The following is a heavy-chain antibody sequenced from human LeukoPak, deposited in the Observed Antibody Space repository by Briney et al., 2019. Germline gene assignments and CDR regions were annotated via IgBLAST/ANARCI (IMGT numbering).Heavy chain of an antibody. Sequence: SETLSLTCAVYGGSFSGYYWSWIRQPPGKGLEWIGEINHSGSTNYNPSLKSRVTISVDTSKNQFSLKLSSVTAADTAVYYCARDKIVGATIFDYWGQGTPVTVSS. CDR2: INHSGST. CDR1: GGSFSGYY. J-gene: IGHJ4*02. V-gene: IGHV4-34*01. CDR3: ARDKIVGATIFDY. D-gene: IGHD1-26*01.